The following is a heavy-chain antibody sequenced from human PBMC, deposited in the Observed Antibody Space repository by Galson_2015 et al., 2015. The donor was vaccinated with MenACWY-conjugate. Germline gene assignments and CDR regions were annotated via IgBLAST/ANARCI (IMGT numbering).Heavy chain of an antibody. CDR1: GSIFSPYW. D-gene: IGHD2-21*01. CDR2: IYPGGTYI. Sequence: QSGAEVKKPGESLTISCQGSGSIFSPYWIAWVRQMPGKGLEWMGMIYPGGTYIRNNPSFEGQVTMSVDKSISTAYLRWSSLKASDTAMYYCTRRLIANFRDAFDFWGQGTMVTVSS. J-gene: IGHJ3*01. CDR3: TRRLIANFRDAFDF. V-gene: IGHV5-51*01.